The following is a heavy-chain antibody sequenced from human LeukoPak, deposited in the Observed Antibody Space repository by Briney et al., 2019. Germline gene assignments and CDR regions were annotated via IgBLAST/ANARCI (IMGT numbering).Heavy chain of an antibody. CDR1: GFTLSTYN. CDR3: ARDRDWNSGFDY. Sequence: PGGSLRLSCAASGFTLSTYNMKWVRQAPRKGLEWVSSISTSSSYIYYADSVKGRFTISRDNARNSLYLQMNSLRAEDTAVYYCARDRDWNSGFDYWGQGTLVTASS. J-gene: IGHJ4*02. V-gene: IGHV3-21*01. D-gene: IGHD1-7*01. CDR2: ISTSSSYI.